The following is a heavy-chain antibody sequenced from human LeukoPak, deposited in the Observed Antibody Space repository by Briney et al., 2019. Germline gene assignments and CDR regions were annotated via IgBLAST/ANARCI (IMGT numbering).Heavy chain of an antibody. Sequence: SVKVSCKASGYTFTSYGISWVRQAPGQGLEWMGRIIPILGIANYAQKFQGRVTITADKSTSTAYMELSSLRSEDTAVYYCARGGVVVTSTGAFDIWGQGTMVTVSS. CDR1: GYTFTSYG. D-gene: IGHD2-21*02. CDR3: ARGGVVVTSTGAFDI. V-gene: IGHV1-69*04. CDR2: IIPILGIA. J-gene: IGHJ3*02.